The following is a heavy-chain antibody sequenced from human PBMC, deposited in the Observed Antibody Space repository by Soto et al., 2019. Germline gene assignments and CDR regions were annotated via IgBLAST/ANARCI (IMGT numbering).Heavy chain of an antibody. D-gene: IGHD3-3*01. V-gene: IGHV3-11*01. CDR1: GFTFSDYY. CDR3: ARDLRGPEYDFGNWFDP. CDR2: ISSSVSTI. Sequence: GGSLRLSCAASGFTFSDYYMSWIRQAPGKGLEWVSYISSSVSTIYYADSVKGRFTISRDNAKNSLYLQMNSLRADDTAVYYCARDLRGPEYDFGNWFDPWGQGTLVTVSS. J-gene: IGHJ5*02.